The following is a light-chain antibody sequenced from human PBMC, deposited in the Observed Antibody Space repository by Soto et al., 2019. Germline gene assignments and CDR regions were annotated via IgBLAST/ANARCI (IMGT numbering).Light chain of an antibody. CDR1: RSDIGAYDR. Sequence: QSALTQPASVTGSPGQSITISCTGTRSDIGAYDRVSWFRQYPGTAPKLIIYEVTYRASGVSHRFSGSKSGNTASLTISGLQPEDEADYYCSSYTIRNSWVFGGGTKVTVL. J-gene: IGLJ3*02. CDR3: SSYTIRNSWV. CDR2: EVT. V-gene: IGLV2-14*01.